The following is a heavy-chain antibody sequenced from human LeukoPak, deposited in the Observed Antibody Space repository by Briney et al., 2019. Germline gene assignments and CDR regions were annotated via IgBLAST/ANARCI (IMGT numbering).Heavy chain of an antibody. CDR1: GYTFTSYY. J-gene: IGHJ4*02. CDR3: ARDLKMGYSSGRYSWGTGSSNDY. D-gene: IGHD6-19*01. Sequence: ASVKVSCKASGYTFTSYYMHWVRQAPGQGLEWMGIINPSGGSTSYAQKFQGRVTMTRDTSTSTGYMELRSLRSNDTAVYYCARDLKMGYSSGRYSWGTGSSNDYWGQGTLVTVSS. V-gene: IGHV1-46*01. CDR2: INPSGGST.